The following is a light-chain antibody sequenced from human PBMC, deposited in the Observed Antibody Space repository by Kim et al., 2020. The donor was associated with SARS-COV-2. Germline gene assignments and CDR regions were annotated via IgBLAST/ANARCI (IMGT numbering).Light chain of an antibody. CDR3: KLYISQPRT. Sequence: EIELTQSPRTLSLSPGERATLSCRASQSVSSSNLAWYQQKAGQAPRLLIYAASRRATDIPDRFSGSGSGTDFTLTISRLEPEDFALYYCKLYISQPRTFGGGTKL. J-gene: IGKJ4*01. CDR2: AAS. CDR1: QSVSSSN. V-gene: IGKV3-20*01.